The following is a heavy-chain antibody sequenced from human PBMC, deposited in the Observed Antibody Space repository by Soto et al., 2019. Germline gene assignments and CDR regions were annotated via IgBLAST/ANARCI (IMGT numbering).Heavy chain of an antibody. Sequence: GGSLRLSCAASGFTFSTYTMSWVRRAPGKGLEWVSRTNSNGGSTYYANSVKGRFTISRDNSKNTLYLQMGSLRAEDMAVYYCARDLVVVAAGAYYYMDVWGKGTTVTVSS. V-gene: IGHV3-64*01. CDR2: TNSNGGST. J-gene: IGHJ6*03. CDR1: GFTFSTYT. D-gene: IGHD2-15*01. CDR3: ARDLVVVAAGAYYYMDV.